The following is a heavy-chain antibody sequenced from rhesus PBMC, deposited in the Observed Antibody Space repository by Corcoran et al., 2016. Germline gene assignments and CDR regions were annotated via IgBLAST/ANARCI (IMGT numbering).Heavy chain of an antibody. D-gene: IGHD6-31*01. CDR2: NKPDNGNT. Sequence: QVQLVQSGAEVKKPGSSVKVSFKASGYTFTASYMQWVRPAPGHGLEWKGRNKPDNGNTKYAKNFQGRVTMTRDTSTSTAYMELSSLRSEDTAVYYCATVGIAAAGNSDYWGQGVLVTVSS. J-gene: IGHJ4*01. V-gene: IGHV1S2*01. CDR3: ATVGIAAAGNSDY. CDR1: GYTFTASY.